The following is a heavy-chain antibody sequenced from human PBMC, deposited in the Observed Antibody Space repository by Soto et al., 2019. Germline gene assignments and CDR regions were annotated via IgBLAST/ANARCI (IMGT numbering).Heavy chain of an antibody. J-gene: IGHJ4*01. CDR2: ISGSGGST. D-gene: IGHD6-19*01. V-gene: IGHV3-23*01. CDR1: GFTFSSYA. CDR3: ASRTSGWYFDY. Sequence: EVQLLESGGGLVQPGGSLRLSCTASGFTFSSYAMNWVRQAPGKGLEWVSVISGSGGSTYYADSVKGRFTISRDNSKNKLYPQMNSLRAEDTAVYYCASRTSGWYFDYWGHGTLVTVSS.